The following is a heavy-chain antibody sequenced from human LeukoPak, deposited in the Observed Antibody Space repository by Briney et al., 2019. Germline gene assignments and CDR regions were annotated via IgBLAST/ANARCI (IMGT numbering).Heavy chain of an antibody. D-gene: IGHD3-22*01. CDR1: GGSFSGYY. J-gene: IGHJ4*02. CDR3: ARSYYHSSGDYIATDY. CDR2: INHSGST. V-gene: IGHV4-34*01. Sequence: SETLSLTCAVYGGSFSGYYWSWIRQPPGKGLEWIGEINHSGSTNYNPSLKSRVTISVDTSKNQFSLKLSSVTAADTAVYYCARSYYHSSGDYIATDYWGQGTLVTVSS.